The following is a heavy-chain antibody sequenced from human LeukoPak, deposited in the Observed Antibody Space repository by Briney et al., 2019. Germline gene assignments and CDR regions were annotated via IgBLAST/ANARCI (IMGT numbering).Heavy chain of an antibody. D-gene: IGHD1-26*01. CDR2: TNHSGST. V-gene: IGHV4-34*01. CDR1: GGSFSAYY. Sequence: PSETLSPTCAVYGGSFSAYYWSWIRQPPENGLEWIGETNHSGSTNYNPSLKSRVTISVDTSKNQFSLKLSAVTAADTAVYYCARASYYDQYLMYYMDVWGKGTTVTVSS. CDR3: ARASYYDQYLMYYMDV. J-gene: IGHJ6*03.